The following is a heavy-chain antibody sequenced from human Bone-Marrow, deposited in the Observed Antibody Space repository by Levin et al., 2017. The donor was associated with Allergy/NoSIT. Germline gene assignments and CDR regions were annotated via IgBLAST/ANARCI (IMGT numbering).Heavy chain of an antibody. V-gene: IGHV4-38-2*01. J-gene: IGHJ4*02. CDR1: DYSISSGHY. CDR3: ASFGCSGGSCSLGGDY. CDR2: MYHTGTT. Sequence: SQTLSLTCVVSDYSISSGHYWGWIRQPPGKGLQWIGNMYHTGTTYYTPSLQDRVTISLDTSKNEVYLKLRSVTAADTATYYCASFGCSGGSCSLGGDYWGQGILVTVSS. D-gene: IGHD2-15*01.